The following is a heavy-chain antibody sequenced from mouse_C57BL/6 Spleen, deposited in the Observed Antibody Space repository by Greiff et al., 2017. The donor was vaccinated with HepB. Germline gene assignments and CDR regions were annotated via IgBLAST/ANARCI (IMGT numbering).Heavy chain of an antibody. D-gene: IGHD1-1*01. CDR2: IDPENGDT. CDR3: TTEVGTDYAMDY. V-gene: IGHV14-4*01. J-gene: IGHJ4*01. CDR1: GFNIKDDY. Sequence: EVQLQQSGAELVRPGASVKLSCTASGFNIKDDYMHWVKQRPEQGLEWIGWIDPENGDTEYASKFQGKATITADTSSNTAYLQLSSLTSEDTAVYYCTTEVGTDYAMDYWGQGTSVTVSS.